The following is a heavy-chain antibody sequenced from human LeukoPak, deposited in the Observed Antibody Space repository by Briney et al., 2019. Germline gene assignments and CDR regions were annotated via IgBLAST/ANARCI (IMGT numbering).Heavy chain of an antibody. CDR2: IYYSGST. CDR3: ASLPWIQLWKHS. Sequence: SETLSLTCTVSGGSISSSNYYWGWIRQPPGKGRGWIASIYYSGSTYYNPSHKSRVTISVDTDKTQFSLKMSSVTAADTAVYYCASLPWIQLWKHSWGQGTLVTVSS. D-gene: IGHD5-18*01. CDR1: GGSISSSNYY. J-gene: IGHJ4*02. V-gene: IGHV4-39*01.